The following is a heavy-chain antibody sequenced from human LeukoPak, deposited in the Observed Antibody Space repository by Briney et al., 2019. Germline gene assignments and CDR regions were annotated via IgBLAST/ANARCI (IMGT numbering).Heavy chain of an antibody. J-gene: IGHJ3*02. V-gene: IGHV1-2*02. D-gene: IGHD6-13*01. Sequence: ASVKVSCKASGYTFTDYYIHWVRQAPGQGLEWMAWIDPNSGATNYAQKFQGRVTMTRDTSISTAYMELSRLRSDDTAVYYCARDRILGAAAVLRDAFDIWGQGTMVTVSS. CDR2: IDPNSGAT. CDR3: ARDRILGAAAVLRDAFDI. CDR1: GYTFTDYY.